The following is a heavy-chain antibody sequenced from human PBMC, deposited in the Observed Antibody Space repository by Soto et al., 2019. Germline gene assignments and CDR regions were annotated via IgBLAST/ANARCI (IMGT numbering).Heavy chain of an antibody. CDR3: AKDARGCAGGTCYSTN. CDR1: GFTFSNYA. CDR2: ISGSGDST. D-gene: IGHD2-15*01. Sequence: GGSLRLSCAASGFTFSNYAMSWVRQAPGKGLEWVSGISGSGDSTYYADSVKGRFAMSRDNSKNTLYLQMNSLRVEDTAVYYCAKDARGCAGGTCYSTNWGQGTLVTVSS. J-gene: IGHJ1*01. V-gene: IGHV3-23*01.